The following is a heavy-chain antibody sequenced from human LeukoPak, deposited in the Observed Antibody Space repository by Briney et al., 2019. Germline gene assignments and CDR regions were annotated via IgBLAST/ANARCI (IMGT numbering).Heavy chain of an antibody. CDR1: GGSFTDYY. J-gene: IGHJ6*02. Sequence: SETLSLTCAVYGGSFTDYYWSWIRHLPGKGLEWIGEIHHRAGANYNPSLWGRVTISADTSKNQFSLHLTSVTAADTATFYCARGPVRDDGLTGIAYYFGLDVWGHGTTVTVFS. CDR3: ARGPVRDDGLTGIAYYFGLDV. D-gene: IGHD2-21*02. V-gene: IGHV4-34*01. CDR2: IHHRAGA.